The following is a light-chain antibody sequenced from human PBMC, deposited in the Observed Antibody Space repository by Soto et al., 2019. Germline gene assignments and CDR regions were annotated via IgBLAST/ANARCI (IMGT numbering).Light chain of an antibody. V-gene: IGKV3-20*01. CDR1: QSVDRNY. CDR3: QQYGGSPPAYT. CDR2: ATS. J-gene: IGKJ2*01. Sequence: EVVLTQSPGPLSLSPGERATLSCRASQSVDRNYLSWFQHKRGQPPRVLVFATSSRAVGTPVRFSGSGSGTNFSLTITRVEPEDFGVYYCQQYGGSPPAYTFGLGTKLEI.